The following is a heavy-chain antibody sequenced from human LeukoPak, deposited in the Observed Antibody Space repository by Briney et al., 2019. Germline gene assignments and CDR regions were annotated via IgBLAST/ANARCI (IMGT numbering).Heavy chain of an antibody. J-gene: IGHJ4*02. Sequence: GGSLRLSCVASGFTFSSYWMTWVRQAPGKRLEWVANIRQDGSEKYYVDSVKGRFTVSRDNAKNSVYLQMNSLRAEDTAVYYCARGGRSAVAGTSPYWGQGTLVTVSS. CDR3: ARGGRSAVAGTSPY. CDR2: IRQDGSEK. D-gene: IGHD6-19*01. V-gene: IGHV3-7*01. CDR1: GFTFSSYW.